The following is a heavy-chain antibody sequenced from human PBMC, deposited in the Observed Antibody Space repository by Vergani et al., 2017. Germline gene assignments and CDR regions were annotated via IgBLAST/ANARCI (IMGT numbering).Heavy chain of an antibody. CDR3: ARVGVRGVPFDY. D-gene: IGHD3-10*01. Sequence: QVQLQESGPGLVKPSETLSLTCAVSGDSISSGYYWGWIRQPPGKGLEWIGSIYHSGSTYYNPSLKSRVTISVDTSKNQFSLKLSSVTAADTAVYYCARVGVRGVPFDYWGQGTLVTVSS. J-gene: IGHJ4*02. CDR2: IYHSGST. V-gene: IGHV4-38-2*01. CDR1: GDSISSGYY.